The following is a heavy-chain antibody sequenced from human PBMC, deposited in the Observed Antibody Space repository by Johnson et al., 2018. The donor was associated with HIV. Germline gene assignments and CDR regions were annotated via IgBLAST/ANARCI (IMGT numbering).Heavy chain of an antibody. CDR3: SKVIALAGRPDAFDV. J-gene: IGHJ3*01. V-gene: IGHV3-23*04. Sequence: VLLVESGGGLAQPGGSLRLSCAASGFTFRNYAMSWVRQAPGKGLEWVSRIVISGDSTYYADSVKGRFTISRDNSKNTLNLQMNSLRAEDTAVYYCSKVIALAGRPDAFDVWGRGTVVTVSS. D-gene: IGHD6-19*01. CDR1: GFTFRNYA. CDR2: IVISGDST.